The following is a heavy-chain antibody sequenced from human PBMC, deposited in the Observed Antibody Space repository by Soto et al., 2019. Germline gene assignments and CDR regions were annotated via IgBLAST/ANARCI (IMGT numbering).Heavy chain of an antibody. V-gene: IGHV3-30-3*01. CDR2: ISYDGSNK. D-gene: IGHD1-26*01. Sequence: GGSLRLSCAASGFTFSSYAMHWVRQAPGKGLEWVAVISYDGSNKYYADSVKGRFTISRDNSKNTLYLQMNSLRAEDTAVYYCARGLSGYSPVWWFDPWGQGTLVTVS. CDR3: ARGLSGYSPVWWFDP. CDR1: GFTFSSYA. J-gene: IGHJ5*02.